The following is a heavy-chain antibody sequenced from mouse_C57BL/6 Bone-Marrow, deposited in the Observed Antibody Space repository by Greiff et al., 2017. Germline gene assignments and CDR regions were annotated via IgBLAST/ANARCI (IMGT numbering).Heavy chain of an antibody. CDR3: ARGDYGSSYWYFDF. D-gene: IGHD1-1*01. Sequence: VQLQQSGAELVRPGASVKLSCKASGYTFTDYYINWVKQRPGQGLEWIARFYPGSGNTYYTEKFKGKATLTAEKSSSTAYMQLRSLTSEDSAVFFCARGDYGSSYWYFDFWGTGTAVTVSS. CDR2: FYPGSGNT. V-gene: IGHV1-76*01. CDR1: GYTFTDYY. J-gene: IGHJ1*03.